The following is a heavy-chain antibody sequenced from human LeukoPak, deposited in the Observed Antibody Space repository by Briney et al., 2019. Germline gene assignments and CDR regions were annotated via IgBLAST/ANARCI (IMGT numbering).Heavy chain of an antibody. J-gene: IGHJ5*02. Sequence: GGSLRLSCAASGFTFSNYAMSWVRQAPGKGLKWVSSISGYGNSTYSADSVKGRFTISRDNSRSTLYLQMSGLRAEDTAVYYCARDPLPRAGSRNWFDPWGQGTLVTVSS. CDR1: GFTFSNYA. CDR3: ARDPLPRAGSRNWFDP. CDR2: ISGYGNST. D-gene: IGHD6-19*01. V-gene: IGHV3-23*01.